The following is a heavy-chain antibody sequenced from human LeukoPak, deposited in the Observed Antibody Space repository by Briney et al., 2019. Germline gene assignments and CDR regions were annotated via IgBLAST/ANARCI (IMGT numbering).Heavy chain of an antibody. CDR2: IYHTGKT. Sequence: SETLSLTCTVSGGSINSTVSYWGWIRQAPGKPLEWIGSIYHTGKTYYNPSFKSRGSISVDVSKSLFSLKLTSVTASDTAFYFCARDLGTWIHTGILVLGWFDPWGQGILVTVSS. CDR1: GGSINSTVSY. V-gene: IGHV4-39*02. CDR3: ARDLGTWIHTGILVLGWFDP. D-gene: IGHD2-15*01. J-gene: IGHJ5*02.